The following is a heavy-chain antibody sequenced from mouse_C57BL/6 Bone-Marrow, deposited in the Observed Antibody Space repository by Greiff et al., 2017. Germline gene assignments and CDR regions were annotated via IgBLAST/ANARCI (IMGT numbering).Heavy chain of an antibody. D-gene: IGHD1-1*01. CDR1: GYTFTSYY. CDR2: IDPEDGET. CDR3: ALTTVVATKYCDV. J-gene: IGHJ1*03. Sequence: VQLQQPGAELVKPGASVKLSCKASGYTFTSYYMHWVKQRTEQGLEWIGRIDPEDGETKYAPKFQGKATITADTSSNTAYLQLSSLTSEDTADYYCALTTVVATKYCDVWGTGTTVTVSS. V-gene: IGHV14-2*01.